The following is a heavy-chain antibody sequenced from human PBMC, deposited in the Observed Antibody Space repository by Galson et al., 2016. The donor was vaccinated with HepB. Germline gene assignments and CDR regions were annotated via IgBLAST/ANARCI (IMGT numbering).Heavy chain of an antibody. CDR3: ARGRSLGGDFVVVPAAIFEH. CDR2: IYYSGNT. V-gene: IGHV4-31*03. J-gene: IGHJ4*02. D-gene: IGHD2-2*01. Sequence: TLSLTCTVSGGSISSGGYYWSWIRQHPGKGLEWIGYIYYSGNTYYNPSLKSRVTISVDTSKNQFSLKLSSVTAADTAVYYCARGRSLGGDFVVVPAAIFEHWGQGTLVTVSS. CDR1: GGSISSGGYY.